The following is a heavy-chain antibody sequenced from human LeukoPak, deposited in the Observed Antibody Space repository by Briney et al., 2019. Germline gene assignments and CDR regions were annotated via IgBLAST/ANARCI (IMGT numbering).Heavy chain of an antibody. V-gene: IGHV3-21*03. CDR1: GFTFSSYS. CDR2: ISSSSSYI. CDR3: TTVVLPAA. D-gene: IGHD2-2*01. J-gene: IGHJ4*02. Sequence: PGGSLRLSCAASGFTFSSYSMNWVRQAPGKGLEWVSCISSSSSYIYYADSVKGRFTISRDDSKNTLYLQMNSLKTEDTAVYYCTTVVLPAAWGQGTLVTVSS.